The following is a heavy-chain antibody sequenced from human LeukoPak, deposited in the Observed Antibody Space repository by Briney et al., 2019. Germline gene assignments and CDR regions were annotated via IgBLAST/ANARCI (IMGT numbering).Heavy chain of an antibody. V-gene: IGHV3-74*01. CDR3: VSFYETY. J-gene: IGHJ4*02. CDR2: INGDGSWT. D-gene: IGHD2-2*01. CDR1: GNYW. Sequence: GGSLRLSCAASGNYWMHWVRQAPGKGLVWVSHINGDGSWTTYADSVKGRFTISKGNAKDTVYLQMNNLRAEDTAVYYCVSFYETYWGRGTLVTVSS.